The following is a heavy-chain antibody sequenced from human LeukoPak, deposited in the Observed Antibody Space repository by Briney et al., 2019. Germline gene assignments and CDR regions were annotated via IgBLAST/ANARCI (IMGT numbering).Heavy chain of an antibody. CDR3: AREGGWFDP. V-gene: IGHV4-34*01. D-gene: IGHD3-16*01. CDR1: GGSFSGYY. Sequence: PSETLSLTCAVYGGSFSGYYWSWIRQPPGKGLEWIGEINHSGSTNYNPSLKSRVTISVDTSKNRFSLKLSSVTAADTAVYYCAREGGWFDPWGQGTLVTVSS. CDR2: INHSGST. J-gene: IGHJ5*02.